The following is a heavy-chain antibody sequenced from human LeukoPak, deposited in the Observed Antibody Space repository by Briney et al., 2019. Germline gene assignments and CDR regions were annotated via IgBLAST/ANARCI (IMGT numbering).Heavy chain of an antibody. Sequence: SQTLSLTCAVSGGSISSGGYSWSWIRQPPGKGLEWIGYIYYSGSTNYNPSLKSRVTISVDTSKNQFSLKLSSVTAADTAVYYCARVVDFWSGPSVDVWGQGTTVTVSS. D-gene: IGHD3-3*01. V-gene: IGHV4-61*08. J-gene: IGHJ6*02. CDR3: ARVVDFWSGPSVDV. CDR1: GGSISSGGYS. CDR2: IYYSGST.